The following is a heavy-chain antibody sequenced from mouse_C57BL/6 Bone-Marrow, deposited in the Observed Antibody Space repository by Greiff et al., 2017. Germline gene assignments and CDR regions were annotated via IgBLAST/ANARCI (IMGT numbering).Heavy chain of an antibody. CDR3: ARGRLYAMDY. CDR1: GFTFSDYY. J-gene: IGHJ4*01. Sequence: EVQVVESEGGLVQPGSSMKLSCTASGFTFSDYYMAWVRQVPEKGLEWVANINYDGSSTYYLDSLKSRFIISRDNAKNILYLQMSSLKSEDTATYYCARGRLYAMDYWGQGTSVTVSS. D-gene: IGHD2-13*01. CDR2: INYDGSST. V-gene: IGHV5-16*01.